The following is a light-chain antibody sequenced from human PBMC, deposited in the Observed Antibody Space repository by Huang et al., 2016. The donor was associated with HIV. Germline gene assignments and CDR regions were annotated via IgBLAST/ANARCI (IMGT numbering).Light chain of an antibody. V-gene: IGKV3D-15*01. CDR3: QHYNNWPPWT. Sequence: EMVMTQSPATLSVSPGERATLSCRASQGVSNNIAWYQQKPGQTPRLLIHGASTRATGIAAKFSGHGSGTDFTLTITSLQPEDSAVYYCQHYNNWPPWTFGPGTQVEI. CDR1: QGVSNN. J-gene: IGKJ1*01. CDR2: GAS.